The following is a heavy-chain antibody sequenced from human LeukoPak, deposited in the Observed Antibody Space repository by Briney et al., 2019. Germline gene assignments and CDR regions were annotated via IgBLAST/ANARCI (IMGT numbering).Heavy chain of an antibody. Sequence: GGSLRLSCAASGFTFSSYWMSWVRQAPGKGLEWVANIKQDGSEKYYVDSVKGRFTISRDNAKNSLYLQMNSLRAEDTAVYYCARGSLLPYSSSSLYYYYGMDVWGQGTTVTVSS. J-gene: IGHJ6*02. CDR2: IKQDGSEK. CDR1: GFTFSSYW. CDR3: ARGSLLPYSSSSLYYYYGMDV. D-gene: IGHD6-6*01. V-gene: IGHV3-7*01.